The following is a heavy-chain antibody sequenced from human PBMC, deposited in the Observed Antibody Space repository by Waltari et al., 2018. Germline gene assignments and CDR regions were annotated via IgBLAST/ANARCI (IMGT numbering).Heavy chain of an antibody. CDR3: AKGSRGYTNYFFDS. V-gene: IGHV3-23*01. CDR1: GLSFMGLA. J-gene: IGHJ4*02. Sequence: EVQLLESAGGLVQPGVALRLSCAASGLSFMGLAMTWVRQAPGEGLECVASISGSGATPFYADSVKGRFTIVRDNSRDTVYLQMNSLRVDDSAVYYCAKGSRGYTNYFFDSWGQGTLVSVSS. D-gene: IGHD3-16*02. CDR2: ISGSGATP.